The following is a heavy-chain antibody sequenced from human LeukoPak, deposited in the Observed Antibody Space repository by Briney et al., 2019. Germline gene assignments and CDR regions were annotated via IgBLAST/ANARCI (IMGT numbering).Heavy chain of an antibody. J-gene: IGHJ4*02. Sequence: GGSLRLSCAASAFTFSSYWMHWVRQAPGKGLVWVSRISSDGSSTNYADSVKGRFTISRDNAKNTLSLQMNSLRAEDTAVYYCARTIRGYWGQGTLVTVYS. CDR2: ISSDGSST. V-gene: IGHV3-74*01. CDR1: AFTFSSYW. CDR3: ARTIRGY.